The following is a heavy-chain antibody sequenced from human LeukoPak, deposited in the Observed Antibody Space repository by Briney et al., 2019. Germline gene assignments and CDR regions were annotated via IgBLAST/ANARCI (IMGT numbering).Heavy chain of an antibody. CDR1: GASVSSASY. J-gene: IGHJ5*02. CDR2: IYNGVNT. V-gene: IGHV4-61*01. D-gene: IGHD1-26*01. Sequence: SETLSLTCTVSGASVSSASYWTWIRQPPGKGVEWIAHIYNGVNTNYNPSLKSRVTISVDTSKNQFSLRLNPVTAADTAVYYCARSRAFNSGAFDPWGQGSLVTVSS. CDR3: ARSRAFNSGAFDP.